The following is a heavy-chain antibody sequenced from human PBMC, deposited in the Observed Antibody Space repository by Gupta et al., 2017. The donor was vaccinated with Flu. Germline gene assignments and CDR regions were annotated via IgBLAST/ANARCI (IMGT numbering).Heavy chain of an antibody. Sequence: FTGHYLHWVRQAPGQRVEYLGWMNPHSGGTSRPPKFQGRVTLTRDTAMKTAYMELKKLKSDDTAVYYWAREPNGDEILKNWGQVTLVPVS. D-gene: IGHD7-27*01. CDR3: AREPNGDEILKN. CDR1: FTGHY. J-gene: IGHJ4*02. CDR2: MNPHSGGT. V-gene: IGHV1-2*02.